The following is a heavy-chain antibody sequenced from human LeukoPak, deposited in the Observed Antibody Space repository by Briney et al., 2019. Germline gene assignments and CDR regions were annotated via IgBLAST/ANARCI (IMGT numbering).Heavy chain of an antibody. V-gene: IGHV3-73*01. CDR1: GFTFSGSA. D-gene: IGHD3-3*01. Sequence: GGSLRLSCAASGFTFSGSAMHWVRQASGKGLEWVGRIRSKANSYATAYAASVKGRFTISIDDSKNTAYLQMNSLKTEDTAVYYCTGRSGYYSYYYGMDFWGQGTTVTVSS. CDR2: IRSKANSYAT. J-gene: IGHJ6*02. CDR3: TGRSGYYSYYYGMDF.